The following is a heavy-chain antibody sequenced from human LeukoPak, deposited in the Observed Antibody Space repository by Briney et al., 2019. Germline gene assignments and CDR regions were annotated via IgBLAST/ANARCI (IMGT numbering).Heavy chain of an antibody. CDR2: IYYSGNA. V-gene: IGHV4-39*01. J-gene: IGHJ4*02. CDR1: GDSINSRNSY. CDR3: AGPSNWFDY. D-gene: IGHD1-20*01. Sequence: PSGTLSLTCNVSGDSINSRNSYWGWIRQPPGKGLEWVGTIYYSGNAYYSPSLKSRVTISLDTSKNQFSLRLNSVTAADTAVYYCAGPSNWFDYWGQGTLVTVSS.